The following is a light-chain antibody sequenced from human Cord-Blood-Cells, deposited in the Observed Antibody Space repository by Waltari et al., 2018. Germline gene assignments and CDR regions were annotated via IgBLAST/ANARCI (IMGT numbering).Light chain of an antibody. CDR2: EGS. Sequence: QSALTQPASVSGSPGQSITIPCTGTSSDVGSYNLVSWYQPPPGKAPKPMIYEGSKRPSGVSNRFSGSKSGNTASLTISGLQAEDEADYYCCSYAGSSTNWVFGGGTKLTVL. V-gene: IGLV2-23*01. CDR1: SSDVGSYNL. CDR3: CSYAGSSTNWV. J-gene: IGLJ3*02.